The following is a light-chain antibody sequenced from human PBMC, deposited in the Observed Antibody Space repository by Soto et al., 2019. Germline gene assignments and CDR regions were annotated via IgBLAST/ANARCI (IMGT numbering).Light chain of an antibody. CDR2: DNN. CDR3: AAWDDSLNAL. V-gene: IGLV1-44*01. J-gene: IGLJ1*01. CDR1: SSNIGRDP. Sequence: QSVLTQPPSASGTPGQRVTISCSGSSSNIGRDPVNWYQELPGTAPKLLIYDNNQRPSGVPDRFSGSKSGTSASLAISGLQSEDEADYYCAAWDDSLNALFGTGTKVTVL.